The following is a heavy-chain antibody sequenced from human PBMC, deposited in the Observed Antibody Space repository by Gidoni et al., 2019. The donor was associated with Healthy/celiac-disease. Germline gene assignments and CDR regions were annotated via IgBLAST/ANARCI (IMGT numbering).Heavy chain of an antibody. CDR2: FIPIFGTA. CDR1: GGTFSSYA. D-gene: IGHD6-19*01. V-gene: IGHV1-69*01. CDR3: ARAVRLIGSSGWYRWVRFDP. Sequence: QVQLVQSGAEVKKPGSSVKVSCKASGGTFSSYAISWVRQAPGQGLEWMGGFIPIFGTANYAQKFQGRVTITADESTSTAYMELSSLRSEDTAVYYCARAVRLIGSSGWYRWVRFDPWGQGTLVTVSS. J-gene: IGHJ5*02.